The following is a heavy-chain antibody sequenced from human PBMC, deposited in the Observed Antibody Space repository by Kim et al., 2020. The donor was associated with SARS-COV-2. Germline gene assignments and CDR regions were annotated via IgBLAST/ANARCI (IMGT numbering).Heavy chain of an antibody. V-gene: IGHV6-1*01. D-gene: IGHD2-21*01. CDR2: WYN. Sequence: WYNDYAASVKSRITINPDTSKNQFSLHLNSVTPEDTAVYYCARGDLDYWGQGTLVTVSS. J-gene: IGHJ4*02. CDR3: ARGDLDY.